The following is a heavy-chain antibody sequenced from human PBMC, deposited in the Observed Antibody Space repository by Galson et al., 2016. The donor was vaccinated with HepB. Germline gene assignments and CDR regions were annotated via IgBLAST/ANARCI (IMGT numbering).Heavy chain of an antibody. V-gene: IGHV6-1*01. Sequence: CAISGDSVPSNIAAWNWIRQSPSRGLEWLGRIYYRSRWYNDYATFMKSRITITPDTSRNQFSLRLTSLTPADTAVYFCARGRSYVHFDSWGQGTLVTVSS. J-gene: IGHJ4*02. CDR3: ARGRSYVHFDS. CDR2: IYYRSRWYN. D-gene: IGHD1-26*01. CDR1: GDSVPSNIAA.